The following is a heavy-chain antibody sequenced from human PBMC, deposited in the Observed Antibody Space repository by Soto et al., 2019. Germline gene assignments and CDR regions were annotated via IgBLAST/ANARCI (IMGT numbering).Heavy chain of an antibody. CDR3: ASDTAMDLGYFDY. CDR1: GGTFSSYT. Sequence: QVQLVQSGAEVKKPGSSVKVSCKASGGTFSSYTISWVRQAPGQGLEWMGRIIPILGIANYAQKFQGRVTXTXDXXTSTAYMELSSLRSEDTAVYYCASDTAMDLGYFDYWGQGTLVTVSS. D-gene: IGHD5-18*01. CDR2: IIPILGIA. V-gene: IGHV1-69*02. J-gene: IGHJ4*02.